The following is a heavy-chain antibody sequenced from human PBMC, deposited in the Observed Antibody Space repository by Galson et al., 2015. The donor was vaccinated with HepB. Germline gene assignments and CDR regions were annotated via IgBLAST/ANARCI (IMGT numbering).Heavy chain of an antibody. V-gene: IGHV3-30-3*01. CDR2: ISYDGSNK. D-gene: IGHD2-15*01. CDR1: GFTFSSYA. J-gene: IGHJ4*02. CDR3: ARDTVSGVVVVAATFSDY. Sequence: SLRLSCAASGFTFSSYAMHWVRQAPGKGLEWVAVISYDGSNKYYADSVKGRFTISRDNSKNTLYLQMNSLRAEDTAVYYCARDTVSGVVVVAATFSDYWGQGTLVTVSS.